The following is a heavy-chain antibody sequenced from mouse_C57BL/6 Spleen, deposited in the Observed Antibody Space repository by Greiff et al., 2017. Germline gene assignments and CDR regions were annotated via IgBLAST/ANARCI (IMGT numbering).Heavy chain of an antibody. J-gene: IGHJ2*01. CDR3: ATTVVADFDY. CDR2: IHPNSGST. Sequence: QVQLQQSGAELVKPGASVKLSCKASGYTFTSYWMHWVKQRPGQGLEWIGMIHPNSGSTNYNEKFKSKATLTVDKSSSTAYMQRSSLTSEDSEVYDCATTVVADFDYWGQGTTLTVSS. D-gene: IGHD1-1*01. CDR1: GYTFTSYW. V-gene: IGHV1-64*01.